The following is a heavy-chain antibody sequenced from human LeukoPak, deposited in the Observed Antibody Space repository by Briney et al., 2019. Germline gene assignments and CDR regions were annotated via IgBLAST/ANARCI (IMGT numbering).Heavy chain of an antibody. CDR3: ARVIEWLTTGYPFRWFDP. CDR1: GGSISSYY. J-gene: IGHJ5*02. CDR2: IYYSGST. D-gene: IGHD5-18*01. V-gene: IGHV4-59*01. Sequence: SETLSLTCTVSGGSISSYYWSWIRQPPGKGLEWIGYIYYSGSTNYNSSLKSRVTISVDTSKNQFSLKLSSVTAADTAVYYCARVIEWLTTGYPFRWFDPWGQGTLVTVSS.